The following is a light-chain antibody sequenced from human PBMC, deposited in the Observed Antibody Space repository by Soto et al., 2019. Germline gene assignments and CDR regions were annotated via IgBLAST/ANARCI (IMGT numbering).Light chain of an antibody. V-gene: IGKV3-11*01. J-gene: IGKJ2*01. Sequence: EIVLTQSPATLSLSPGEIVTLSCRASQSVSSYLAWYQQKPGQAPRLLIYDASNRATGIPARFSGSGSGTDFTLTISSLEPEDFPVYYCQQRSNWPYTFGQGTKLEIK. CDR2: DAS. CDR3: QQRSNWPYT. CDR1: QSVSSY.